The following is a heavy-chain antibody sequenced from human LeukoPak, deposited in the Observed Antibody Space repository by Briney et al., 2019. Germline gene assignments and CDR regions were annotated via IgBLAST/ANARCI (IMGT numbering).Heavy chain of an antibody. D-gene: IGHD1-26*01. CDR1: GFTVSSNY. Sequence: GGSLRLSCAASGFTVSSNYMSWVRQAPGKGLEWVSVIYSGGSTYYADSVKGRFTISRDNSKNTLYLQMNSLRAEDTAVYYCAKEGATWSRSLDYWGQGTLVTVSS. J-gene: IGHJ4*02. CDR3: AKEGATWSRSLDY. CDR2: IYSGGST. V-gene: IGHV3-53*01.